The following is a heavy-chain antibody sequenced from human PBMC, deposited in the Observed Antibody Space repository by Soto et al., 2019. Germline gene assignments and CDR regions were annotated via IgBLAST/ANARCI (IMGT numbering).Heavy chain of an antibody. CDR2: IYHSGST. D-gene: IGHD5-18*01. J-gene: IGHJ4*02. Sequence: SETLSLTCAVSGGSINSRYWWSWVRQSPGKRLEWIGEIYHSGSTNYNPSLKRRVTISVDKSKNQFSLKLSSVTAADPAVDYCARCEAMVLDYWGQGTLVTVSS. V-gene: IGHV4-4*02. CDR3: ARCEAMVLDY. CDR1: GGSINSRYW.